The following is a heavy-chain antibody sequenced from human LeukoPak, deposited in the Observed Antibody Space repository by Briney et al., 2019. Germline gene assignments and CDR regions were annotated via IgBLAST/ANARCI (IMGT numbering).Heavy chain of an antibody. D-gene: IGHD6-25*01. CDR3: ATTAGPVKISNRGNWFDP. CDR2: FDPEDGET. V-gene: IGHV1-24*01. CDR1: GYTLTELS. Sequence: ASVKVSCTVSGYTLTELSMHWVRQAPGKGLEWMGGFDPEDGETIYAQKFQGRVTMTEDTSTDTAYMELSSLRSGDTAVYYCATTAGPVKISNRGNWFDPWGQGTLVTVSS. J-gene: IGHJ5*02.